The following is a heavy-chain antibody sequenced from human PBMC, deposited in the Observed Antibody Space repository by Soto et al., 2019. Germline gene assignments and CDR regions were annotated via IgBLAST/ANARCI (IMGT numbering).Heavy chain of an antibody. J-gene: IGHJ6*02. Sequence: ASVKVSCKASGYTFTSYGISWVRQAPGQGLEWMGWISAYNGNTNYAQKLQGRVTMTTDTSTSTAYMELRSLRSDDTAVYYCARVGPYYDILTGYYGMDVWGQGTTVTVSS. V-gene: IGHV1-18*01. CDR2: ISAYNGNT. CDR3: ARVGPYYDILTGYYGMDV. CDR1: GYTFTSYG. D-gene: IGHD3-9*01.